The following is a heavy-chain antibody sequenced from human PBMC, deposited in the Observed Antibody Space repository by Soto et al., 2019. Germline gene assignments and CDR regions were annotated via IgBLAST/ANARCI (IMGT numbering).Heavy chain of an antibody. J-gene: IGHJ3*02. Sequence: ASVKVSCKVSGYTLTELSMHWVRQAPGKGLEWMGGFDPEDGETIYAQKFQGRVTMTEDTSTDTAYMELSSLRSEDTAVYYCAAQNPRFDAFDIWGQGTMVTVSS. V-gene: IGHV1-24*01. CDR3: AAQNPRFDAFDI. CDR1: GYTLTELS. CDR2: FDPEDGET.